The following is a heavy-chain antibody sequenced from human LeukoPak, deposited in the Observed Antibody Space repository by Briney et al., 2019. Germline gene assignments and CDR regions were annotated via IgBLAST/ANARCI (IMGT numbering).Heavy chain of an antibody. J-gene: IGHJ4*02. D-gene: IGHD4-23*01. V-gene: IGHV1-69*04. Sequence: EASVKVSCKASGGTFSSYTISWVRQAPGQGLEWMGRIIPILGIANYAQKFQGRVTITADKSTSTAYMELSSLRSEDTAVYYCARDAPHYGGNSGFDYWSQGTLVTVSS. CDR3: ARDAPHYGGNSGFDY. CDR1: GGTFSSYT. CDR2: IIPILGIA.